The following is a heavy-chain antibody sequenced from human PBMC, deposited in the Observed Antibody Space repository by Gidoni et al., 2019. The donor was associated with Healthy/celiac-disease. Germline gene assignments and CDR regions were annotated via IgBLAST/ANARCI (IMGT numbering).Heavy chain of an antibody. Sequence: EVQLLESGGGLVQPGGSLRLSCAASGFTFSSYAMSWVRQAPGKGLEWVSAISGSGGSTYYADSVKGRFTISRDNSKNTLYLQMNSLRAEDTAVYYCAKGPLYYDFWSGYYPDNYHYGMDVWGQGTTVTVSS. V-gene: IGHV3-23*01. CDR3: AKGPLYYDFWSGYYPDNYHYGMDV. D-gene: IGHD3-3*01. CDR2: ISGSGGST. CDR1: GFTFSSYA. J-gene: IGHJ6*02.